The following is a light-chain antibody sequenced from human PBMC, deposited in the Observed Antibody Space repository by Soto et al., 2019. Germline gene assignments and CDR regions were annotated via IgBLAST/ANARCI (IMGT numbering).Light chain of an antibody. V-gene: IGKV1-27*01. Sequence: DIPMTQSPSSLSASVGDRVTITCRASQGINTYLAWYQQKPGKVPKLLIDAASTLQSGVPSRFSGSGTGTDFTLTISSLQDEDVATYYCQSYYNAPPWTFGEGTKVELK. CDR1: QGINTY. CDR2: AAS. J-gene: IGKJ1*01. CDR3: QSYYNAPPWT.